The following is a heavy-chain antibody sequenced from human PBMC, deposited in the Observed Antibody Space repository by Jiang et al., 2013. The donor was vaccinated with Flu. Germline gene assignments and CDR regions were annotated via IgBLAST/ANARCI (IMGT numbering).Heavy chain of an antibody. Sequence: GLLKPSETLSLTCAVYGGSFSSYYWSWIRQPPGKGLEWIGEINRIGSTNYNPSLKSRVAISIDTSKNQFSLKVNSMTAADTAVFFCARVRSSDFWSGYPRFDLWGQGTLVTVSS. CDR1: GGSFSSYY. CDR3: ARVRSSDFWSGYPRFDL. D-gene: IGHD3-3*01. CDR2: INRIGST. V-gene: IGHV4-34*01. J-gene: IGHJ5*02.